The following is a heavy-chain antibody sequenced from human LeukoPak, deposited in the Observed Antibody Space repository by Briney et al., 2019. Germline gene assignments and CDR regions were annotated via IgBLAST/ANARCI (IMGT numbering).Heavy chain of an antibody. Sequence: SLRLSCAASGFTFSSYGMHWVRQAPGKGLEWMSVIWFDGSNKYYADSVKGRFTISRDNSKNTLYLQMNGLRAEDTAVYYCARDPFPYAATAPYGMDVWGQGTTVTVSS. CDR1: GFTFSSYG. D-gene: IGHD1-26*01. CDR2: IWFDGSNK. V-gene: IGHV3-33*01. CDR3: ARDPFPYAATAPYGMDV. J-gene: IGHJ6*02.